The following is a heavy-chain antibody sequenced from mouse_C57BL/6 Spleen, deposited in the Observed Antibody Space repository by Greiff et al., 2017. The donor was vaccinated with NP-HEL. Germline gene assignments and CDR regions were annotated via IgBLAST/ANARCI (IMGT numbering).Heavy chain of an antibody. CDR2: IYPGDGDT. Sequence: VQLQQSGAELVKPGASVKISCKASGYAFSSYWMNWVKQRPGKGLEWIGQIYPGDGDTNYNGKFKGKATLTADKSSSTAYMQLNSLTSEDSAVYFCARSGRQLYYFDYWGQGTTLTVSS. D-gene: IGHD3-2*01. J-gene: IGHJ2*01. CDR1: GYAFSSYW. V-gene: IGHV1-80*01. CDR3: ARSGRQLYYFDY.